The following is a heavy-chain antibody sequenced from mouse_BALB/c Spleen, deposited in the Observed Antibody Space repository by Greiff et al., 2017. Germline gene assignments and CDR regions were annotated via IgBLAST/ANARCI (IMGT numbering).Heavy chain of an antibody. CDR3: ARNYGSSYYFDY. V-gene: IGHV5-12-2*01. CDR1: GFTFSSYT. J-gene: IGHJ2*01. Sequence: DVMLVESGGGLVQPGGSLKLSCAASGFTFSSYTMSWVRQTPEKRLEWVAYISNGGGSTYYPDTVKGRFTISRDNAKNTLYLQMSSLKSEDTAMYYCARNYGSSYYFDYWGQGTTLTVSS. CDR2: ISNGGGST. D-gene: IGHD1-1*01.